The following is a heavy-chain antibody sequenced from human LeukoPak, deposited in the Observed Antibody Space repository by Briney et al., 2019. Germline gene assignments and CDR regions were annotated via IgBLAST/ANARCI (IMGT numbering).Heavy chain of an antibody. V-gene: IGHV3-33*01. CDR2: IWYDGSNK. Sequence: GGSLRLSCAASGFTFSSYGMHWVRQAPGKGLEWVAVIWYDGSNKYYADSVKGRFTISRDNSKNTQYLQMNSLRAEDTALYHCARNNGMDVWGQGTTVIVSS. J-gene: IGHJ6*02. CDR3: ARNNGMDV. CDR1: GFTFSSYG.